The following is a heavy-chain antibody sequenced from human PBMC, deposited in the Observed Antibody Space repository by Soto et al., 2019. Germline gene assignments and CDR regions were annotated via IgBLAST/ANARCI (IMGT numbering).Heavy chain of an antibody. V-gene: IGHV3-11*06. CDR2: ISGTSDSI. D-gene: IGHD6-13*01. Sequence: QVQLVESGGGLVRPGGSLRLSCAASGFTFSDYYMSWIRQVPGKGLEWVAYISGTSDSIPYADSVKGRFTISRDNAKNSLYMQRNSLRAEDTDVYSCARVAVITAAGASDYWGQGTLVTVSS. J-gene: IGHJ4*02. CDR3: ARVAVITAAGASDY. CDR1: GFTFSDYY.